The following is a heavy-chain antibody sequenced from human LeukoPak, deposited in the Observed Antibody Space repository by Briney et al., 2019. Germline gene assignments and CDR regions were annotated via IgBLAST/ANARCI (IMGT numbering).Heavy chain of an antibody. CDR2: LNPSSGDT. V-gene: IGHV1-2*02. J-gene: IGHJ4*02. Sequence: GASVRLSCKASGYTFTDYYMHWLRQAPGQGLEWMGWLNPSSGDTNHAQIFQGRVTLTRDTSISTAYMELSSPRSDDSAVYYCAGEFCSGGNCRQGFDYWGQGTLVTVSS. D-gene: IGHD2-15*01. CDR1: GYTFTDYY. CDR3: AGEFCSGGNCRQGFDY.